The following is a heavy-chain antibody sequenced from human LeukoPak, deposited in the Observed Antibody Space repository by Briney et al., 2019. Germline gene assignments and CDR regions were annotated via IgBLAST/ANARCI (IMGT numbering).Heavy chain of an antibody. V-gene: IGHV4-59*02. J-gene: IGHJ3*02. Sequence: SETLSLTCTVSGGSVSSYYWSWIRQPPGKELEWIGYIYYSGSTNFNPSLKSRVTMSVDKFKGQFSLRLRSVTAADTAVYYCARVSLRYCDWGHHAFDIWGQGTVVTVSS. CDR1: GGSVSSYY. CDR2: IYYSGST. D-gene: IGHD3-9*01. CDR3: ARVSLRYCDWGHHAFDI.